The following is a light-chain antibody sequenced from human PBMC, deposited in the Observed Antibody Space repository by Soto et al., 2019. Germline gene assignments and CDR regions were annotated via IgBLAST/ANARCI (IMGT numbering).Light chain of an antibody. CDR1: QNVSSN. Sequence: EIVMTQSPATLSVSPGDRATLYCRAGQNVSSNLAWYHQKPGTAPKLLIYHASTLESGVPSRFSGSGSGTEFTLTISSLQPDDFATYYCQQYMSYSFGQGTKVEIK. CDR3: QQYMSYS. CDR2: HAS. V-gene: IGKV1-5*01. J-gene: IGKJ1*01.